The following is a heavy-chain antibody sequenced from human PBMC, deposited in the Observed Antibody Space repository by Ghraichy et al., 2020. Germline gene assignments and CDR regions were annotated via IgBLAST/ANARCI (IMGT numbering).Heavy chain of an antibody. CDR1: GDSVSDFNAA. Sequence: SQTLSLTCAISGDSVSDFNAAWNWIRLSPSRGLEWLGRTYFRSKWYTDYAASFKSRLTINPDTSKNQFSLQLDSVTPEDTAVYYCARENRVRGSARFESWGQGTLXTXSS. J-gene: IGHJ4*02. D-gene: IGHD2-15*01. V-gene: IGHV6-1*01. CDR3: ARENRVRGSARFES. CDR2: TYFRSKWYT.